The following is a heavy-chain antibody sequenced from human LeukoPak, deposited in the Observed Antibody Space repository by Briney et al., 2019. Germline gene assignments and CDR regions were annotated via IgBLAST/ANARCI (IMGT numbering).Heavy chain of an antibody. V-gene: IGHV3-15*01. CDR2: IKSKTDGGTT. J-gene: IGHJ6*02. CDR3: TTGPPMVTIFGVVIRDYYYGMDV. CDR1: GFTFSNAW. Sequence: GGSLRLFCAASGFTFSNAWMSWVRQAPGKGLEWVGRIKSKTDGGTTDYAAPVKGRFTISRDDSKNTLYLQMNSLKTEDTAVYYCTTGPPMVTIFGVVIRDYYYGMDVWGQGTTVTVSS. D-gene: IGHD3-3*01.